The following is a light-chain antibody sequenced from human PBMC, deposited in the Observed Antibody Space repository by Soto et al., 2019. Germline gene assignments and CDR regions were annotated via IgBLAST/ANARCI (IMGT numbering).Light chain of an antibody. CDR3: CSYGGSRAV. Sequence: QSVLTQPASVSGSPGQSITISCTGTSSDVGSHNLVSWYQQHPGQAPKLMIYEVSKRPLGVSARFSASKSGNTASLTISGLQAEDEADYYCCSYGGSRAVFGGGTQPDRP. J-gene: IGLJ7*01. CDR2: EVS. V-gene: IGLV2-23*02. CDR1: SSDVGSHNL.